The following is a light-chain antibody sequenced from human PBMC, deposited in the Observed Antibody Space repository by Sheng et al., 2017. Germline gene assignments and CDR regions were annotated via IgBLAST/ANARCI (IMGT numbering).Light chain of an antibody. CDR1: SSNIGSYY. Sequence: QSVLTQPPSASGTPGQRVAISCSGSSSNIGSYYVYWYQHLPGTAPKLLIYRNNQRPSGVPDRFSGSKSGTSASLAISGLRSENEADYYCAAWDDSLSAWVFGGGTKLTVL. CDR3: AAWDDSLSAWV. J-gene: IGLJ3*02. V-gene: IGLV1-47*01. CDR2: RNN.